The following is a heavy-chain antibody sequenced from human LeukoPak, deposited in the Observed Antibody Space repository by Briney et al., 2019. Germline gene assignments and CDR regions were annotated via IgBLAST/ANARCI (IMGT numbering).Heavy chain of an antibody. Sequence: GGSLRLSCAASGFTFSSYNMNWVRQAPEKGLEWVSSISSSSSYIYYADSVKGRFTISRDSAKNSLFLQMNSLRAEDTAVYYCARDRWHDYWGQGTLVTVSS. J-gene: IGHJ4*02. CDR1: GFTFSSYN. D-gene: IGHD2-15*01. CDR3: ARDRWHDY. V-gene: IGHV3-21*01. CDR2: ISSSSSYI.